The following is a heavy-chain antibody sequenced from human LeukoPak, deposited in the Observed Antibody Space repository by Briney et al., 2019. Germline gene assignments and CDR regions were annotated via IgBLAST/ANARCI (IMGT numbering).Heavy chain of an antibody. J-gene: IGHJ4*02. CDR2: ISPYNGNT. CDR1: GYDFTSVG. Sequence: ASVKVTCKASGYDFTSVGITWVRRAPGQGLEWMGWISPYNGNTRYAQKFQGRVAMTTDTSTTTAYMELRGLRFNDTAVYYCARAGSGSGWYFDYWGQGTLVTVSS. D-gene: IGHD6-19*01. CDR3: ARAGSGSGWYFDY. V-gene: IGHV1-18*01.